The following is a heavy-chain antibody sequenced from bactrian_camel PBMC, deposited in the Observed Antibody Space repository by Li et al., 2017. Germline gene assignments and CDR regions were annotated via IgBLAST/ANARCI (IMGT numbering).Heavy chain of an antibody. Sequence: VQLVESGGGSVQAGGSLRLSCVVNGDTLRRYCVAWFRQAPGKEREGVMGLDTDGILSYKPGVKERFTISRDYDKNTLYLQMNSLKTEDTAMYYCLIGGASQYETGYRGQGTQVTVS. CDR3: LIGGASQYETGY. D-gene: IGHD4*01. J-gene: IGHJ4*01. V-gene: IGHV3S6*01. CDR1: GDTLRRYC. CDR2: LDTDGILS.